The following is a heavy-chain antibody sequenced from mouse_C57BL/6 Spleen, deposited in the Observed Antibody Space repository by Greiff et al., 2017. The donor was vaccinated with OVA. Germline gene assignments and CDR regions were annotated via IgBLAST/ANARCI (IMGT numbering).Heavy chain of an antibody. Sequence: QVQLQQSGAELVRPGSSVKLSCKASGYTFTSYWMHWVKQRPIQGLEWIGNIDPSDSATHYNQKFKDKATFTVDKSSSTAYMQLSSRTSEDSAVYYCARRPAQATYYFDYWGQGTTLTVSS. J-gene: IGHJ2*01. CDR3: ARRPAQATYYFDY. CDR2: IDPSDSAT. V-gene: IGHV1-52*01. CDR1: GYTFTSYW. D-gene: IGHD3-2*02.